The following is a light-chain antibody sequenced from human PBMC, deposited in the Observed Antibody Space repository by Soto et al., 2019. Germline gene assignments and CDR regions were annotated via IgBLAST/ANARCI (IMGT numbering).Light chain of an antibody. CDR1: SNDVGSYNL. Sequence: QSALTQPASVSGSPGQSVTISCTGTSNDVGSYNLVSWYQQHPGKAPKLMIYEATRRPSGVSNHFSGSKSDNTASLTISGLQAEDEADYYCCSYAGSSTWVFGGGTKLTVL. V-gene: IGLV2-23*01. CDR2: EAT. J-gene: IGLJ3*02. CDR3: CSYAGSSTWV.